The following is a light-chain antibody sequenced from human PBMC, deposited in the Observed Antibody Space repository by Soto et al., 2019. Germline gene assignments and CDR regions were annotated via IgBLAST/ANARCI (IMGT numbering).Light chain of an antibody. CDR2: DDD. CDR3: QVLDSSTDIYV. J-gene: IGLJ1*01. V-gene: IGLV3-21*04. Sequence: SYELTQPPSVSVAPGGTASITCVVSDIGTKLVQWYQQKPGQAPVLVMSDDDDRPSGIPERFSGSNSVNTATLTISRVEAWDEADYHCQVLDSSTDIYVFGTGTKLTVL. CDR1: DIGTKL.